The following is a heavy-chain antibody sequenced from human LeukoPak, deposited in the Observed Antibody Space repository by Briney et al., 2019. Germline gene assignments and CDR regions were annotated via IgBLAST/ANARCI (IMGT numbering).Heavy chain of an antibody. Sequence: GGSLRLSCAASGFTFSSYAMHWVRQAPGKGLEWVSVISYDGINKYYADSVKGRFTISRDNSKNTLYLQMNSLRPEDTAVYYCARDKYYYDSSGYLPDYWGQGTLVTVSS. J-gene: IGHJ4*02. V-gene: IGHV3-30-3*01. CDR1: GFTFSSYA. CDR3: ARDKYYYDSSGYLPDY. D-gene: IGHD3-22*01. CDR2: ISYDGINK.